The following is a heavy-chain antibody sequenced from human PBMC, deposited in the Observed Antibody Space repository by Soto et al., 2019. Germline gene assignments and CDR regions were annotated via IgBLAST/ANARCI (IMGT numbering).Heavy chain of an antibody. CDR1: GFTFSSYS. CDR2: ISSSSSTI. V-gene: IGHV3-48*01. D-gene: IGHD3-22*01. J-gene: IGHJ4*02. Sequence: GGSLRLSCAASGFTFSSYSMNWVRQAPGKGLEWVSYISSSSSTIYYADSVKGRFTISRDNAKNSLYLQMNSLRAEDTAVYYCAREKGHDSYSFDYWGQGTLVTVSS. CDR3: AREKGHDSYSFDY.